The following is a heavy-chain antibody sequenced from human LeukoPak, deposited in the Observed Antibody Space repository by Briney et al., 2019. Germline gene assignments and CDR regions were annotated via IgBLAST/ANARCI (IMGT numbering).Heavy chain of an antibody. Sequence: SETLSLTCTVSGGSISSYYWSWIRQPPGKGLEWIGYIYYSGSTNYNPSLTSRVTISVDTSKNQFSLKLSSVTAADTAVYYCARDRAYYGSGTFDYWGQGTLVTVSS. CDR1: GGSISSYY. CDR3: ARDRAYYGSGTFDY. J-gene: IGHJ4*02. D-gene: IGHD3-10*01. CDR2: IYYSGST. V-gene: IGHV4-59*01.